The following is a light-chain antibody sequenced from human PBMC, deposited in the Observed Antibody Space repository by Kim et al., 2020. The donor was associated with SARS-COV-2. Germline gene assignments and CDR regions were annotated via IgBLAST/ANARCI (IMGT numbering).Light chain of an antibody. V-gene: IGKV1-5*01. CDR3: QQYDSYPIT. J-gene: IGKJ5*01. CDR2: DAS. CDR1: QSNSMW. Sequence: ASVGDRVIIARRASQSNSMWLASYQQKPGTAPKLLIYDASSLQSVVPSKFSGSGSGRDFTLTISSLQPEDFATYYCQQYDSYPITFGQGTRLEIK.